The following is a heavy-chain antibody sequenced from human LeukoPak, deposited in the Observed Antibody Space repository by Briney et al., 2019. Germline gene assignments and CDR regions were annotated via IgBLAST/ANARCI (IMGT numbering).Heavy chain of an antibody. CDR2: IWYDGSTK. Sequence: PGGSLRLSCLASGFTFSPYAMQWVRQAPGKGLEWVAVIWYDGSTKYYGYSVKGRFTISRYNSQNTLFLQMNSLRDEDTAVYYGARGLPPNVKSPFDYWGQGTLVTVSS. D-gene: IGHD2-8*01. CDR3: ARGLPPNVKSPFDY. CDR1: GFTFSPYA. J-gene: IGHJ4*02. V-gene: IGHV3-30*02.